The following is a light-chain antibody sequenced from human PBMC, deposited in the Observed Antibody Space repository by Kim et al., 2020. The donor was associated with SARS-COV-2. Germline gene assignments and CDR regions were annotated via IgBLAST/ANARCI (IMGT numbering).Light chain of an antibody. CDR1: QSVSSY. V-gene: IGKV3-11*01. CDR2: EVS. J-gene: IGKJ2*01. CDR3: QQRTNWPT. Sequence: RSLSPGETANLTCRASQSVSSYVAWYQQKPGQAPRLLIYEVSNRATGIPARFSGSGSGTDFTLTISSLEAEDFAIYYCQQRTNWPTFGQGTKLEI.